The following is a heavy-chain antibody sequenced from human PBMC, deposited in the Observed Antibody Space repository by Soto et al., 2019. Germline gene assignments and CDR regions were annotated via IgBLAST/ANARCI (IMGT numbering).Heavy chain of an antibody. CDR2: ISSNGGST. J-gene: IGHJ6*02. Sequence: HPGGSLRLSCSASGFTCSSYAMHCVRQAPGKGLEYVSAISSNGGSTYYADSVKGRFTISRDNSKNTLYLQMNSLRAEDTAVYYCAKDKCPLPTYYYYYAMDFWGQGTPVNVSS. D-gene: IGHD4-17*01. CDR1: GFTCSSYA. V-gene: IGHV3-64*04. CDR3: AKDKCPLPTYYYYYAMDF.